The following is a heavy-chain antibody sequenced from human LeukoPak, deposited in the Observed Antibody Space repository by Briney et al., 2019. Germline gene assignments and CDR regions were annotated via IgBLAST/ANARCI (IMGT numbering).Heavy chain of an antibody. Sequence: GGSLRLSCAASGFTLSSYSMHWVRQAPGKGLEWVSSISSSSSYIYYADSVKGRVTISRDNAKKSLYLQMNSLRAEDTALYYCAKATTGVVAPYYFDYWGQGTLVTVSS. D-gene: IGHD3-22*01. CDR1: GFTLSSYS. CDR3: AKATTGVVAPYYFDY. J-gene: IGHJ4*02. CDR2: ISSSSSYI. V-gene: IGHV3-21*04.